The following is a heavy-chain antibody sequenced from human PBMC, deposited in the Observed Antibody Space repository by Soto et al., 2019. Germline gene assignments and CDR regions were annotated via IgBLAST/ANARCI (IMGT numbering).Heavy chain of an antibody. CDR1: GGTFSSYA. CDR3: ARAQGGSSSLDIYYYYYYGMDV. Sequence: QVQLVQSGAEVKTPGYSVKVSCKAPGGTFSSYAISWVRQAPGQGLEWMGGIIPIFGTANYAQKFQDRVTITADESTSTGYMELSSLRSEDTSVYYCARAQGGSSSLDIYYYYYYGMDVWGQETRVTVSS. CDR2: IIPIFGTA. D-gene: IGHD2-15*01. J-gene: IGHJ6*02. V-gene: IGHV1-69*01.